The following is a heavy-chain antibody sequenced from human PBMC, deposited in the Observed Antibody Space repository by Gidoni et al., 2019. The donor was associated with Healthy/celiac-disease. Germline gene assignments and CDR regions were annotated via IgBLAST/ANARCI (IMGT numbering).Heavy chain of an antibody. CDR3: ARDQCSSTSCSGSYYYYYGMDV. V-gene: IGHV4-4*07. CDR2: IYTSGST. D-gene: IGHD2-2*01. Sequence: QVQLQESGPGLVKPSETLSLTCTVSGGSISSYYWSWIRQPAGKGLEWIGRIYTSGSTNYNPSLKSRVTMSVDTSKNQFSLKLSSVTAADTAVYYCARDQCSSTSCSGSYYYYYGMDVWGQGTTVTVSS. CDR1: GGSISSYY. J-gene: IGHJ6*02.